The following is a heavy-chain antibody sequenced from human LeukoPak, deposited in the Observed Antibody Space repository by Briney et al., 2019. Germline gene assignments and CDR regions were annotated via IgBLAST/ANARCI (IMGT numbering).Heavy chain of an antibody. V-gene: IGHV1-18*01. J-gene: IGHJ4*02. D-gene: IGHD3-10*01. CDR1: GYTFTSYG. Sequence: ASVKVSFKASGYTFTSYGISWVRQAPGQGLEWMGWISAYNGNTNYAQKLQGRVTMTTDTSTSTAYMELRSLRSDDTAVYYCAREVWFGELSERTLDYWGQGTLVTVSS. CDR2: ISAYNGNT. CDR3: AREVWFGELSERTLDY.